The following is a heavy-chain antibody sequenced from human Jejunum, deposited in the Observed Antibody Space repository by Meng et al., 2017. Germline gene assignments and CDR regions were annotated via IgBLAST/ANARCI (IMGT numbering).Heavy chain of an antibody. CDR3: ARDLLGPAIAATGWFDP. CDR1: GATISDNNW. V-gene: IGHV4-4*02. D-gene: IGHD6-13*01. J-gene: IGHJ5*02. CDR2: IHHTGNI. Sequence: VQLQGSVPGLGKPAGTLSLTCAVSGATISDNNWWSWVRQAPGKGLEWIGEIHHTGNINSNPSLKSRVTMSLDKPKNQFSLEVTSVTAADTAVYYCARDLLGPAIAATGWFDPWGQGTLVTVSS.